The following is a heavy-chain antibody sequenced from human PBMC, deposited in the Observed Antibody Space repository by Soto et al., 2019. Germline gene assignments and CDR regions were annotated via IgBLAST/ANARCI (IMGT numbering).Heavy chain of an antibody. V-gene: IGHV4-31*03. CDR1: GGSISSGGYY. Sequence: QVQLQESGPGLVKPSQTLSLTCTVSGGSISSGGYYWSWIRQHPGKGLEWIGYIYYSGSTYYNPSHKSRLTISVDTSKNQFALKLSSVTAPDTAVYYCRRSYTTPVDYWGQGTLVTVSS. CDR2: IYYSGST. J-gene: IGHJ4*02. CDR3: RRSYTTPVDY. D-gene: IGHD6-6*01.